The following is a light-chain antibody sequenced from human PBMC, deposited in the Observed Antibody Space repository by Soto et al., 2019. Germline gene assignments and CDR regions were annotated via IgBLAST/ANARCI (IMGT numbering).Light chain of an antibody. J-gene: IGLJ2*01. CDR1: SSDVGGYNY. CDR3: SSYTSSGNVL. Sequence: QSALTQPASVSGSPGQSITISCTGTSSDVGGYNYVCWYQQHPGKAPKLIMHDVTNRPSGVSDRFSGSKSGNTASLSISGLLAEDEADYYCSSYTSSGNVLFGGGTKLTVL. CDR2: DVT. V-gene: IGLV2-14*03.